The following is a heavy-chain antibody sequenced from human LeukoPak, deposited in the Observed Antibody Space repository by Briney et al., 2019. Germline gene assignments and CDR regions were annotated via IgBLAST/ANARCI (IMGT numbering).Heavy chain of an antibody. D-gene: IGHD1-1*01. Sequence: ASVKVSCKASGYTFTGYYMHWVRQAPEQGREWMGWINPNSGGTNYAQKFQGRVTMTRDTSISTAYMELSRLRSDDTAVYYCARRQTGTSLDYWGQGTLVTVSS. V-gene: IGHV1-2*02. CDR3: ARRQTGTSLDY. CDR1: GYTFTGYY. J-gene: IGHJ4*02. CDR2: INPNSGGT.